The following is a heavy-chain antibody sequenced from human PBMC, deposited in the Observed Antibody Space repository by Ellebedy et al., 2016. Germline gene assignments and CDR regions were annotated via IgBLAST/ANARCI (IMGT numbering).Heavy chain of an antibody. V-gene: IGHV3-74*01. J-gene: IGHJ6*03. CDR1: GSNFRNYW. Sequence: GGSLRLXXAGSGSNFRNYWMHWVRQVPGKGLMWVSRINSDGSSTTYADSVKGRFTISRDNARNTLFLQMDSLRVEDTGVYYCARPSGYSGYDRPFYSNYYMDVWGKGTTVTVSS. D-gene: IGHD5-12*01. CDR2: INSDGSST. CDR3: ARPSGYSGYDRPFYSNYYMDV.